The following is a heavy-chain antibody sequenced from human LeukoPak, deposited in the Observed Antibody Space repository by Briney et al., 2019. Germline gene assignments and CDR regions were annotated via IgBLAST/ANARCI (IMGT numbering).Heavy chain of an antibody. Sequence: QPGGSLRLSCAASGFTVSSNYMSWVRQAPGKGLEWVSVIYSGGSTYYADSVKGRFTISRDNSKNTLYLQMNSLRAEDTAVYYCARERPSYYGSGSSFYFDYWGQGTLVTVSS. CDR1: GFTVSSNY. J-gene: IGHJ4*02. CDR2: IYSGGST. V-gene: IGHV3-66*01. D-gene: IGHD3-10*01. CDR3: ARERPSYYGSGSSFYFDY.